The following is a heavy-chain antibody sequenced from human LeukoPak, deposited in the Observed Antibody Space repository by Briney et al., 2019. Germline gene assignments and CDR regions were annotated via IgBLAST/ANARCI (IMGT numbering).Heavy chain of an antibody. D-gene: IGHD3-9*01. V-gene: IGHV1-2*02. J-gene: IGHJ4*02. Sequence: ASVKVSCKASGYTFTGYYMHWVRQAPGQGLEWMGWINPNSGGTNYAQKFQGRVTMTRDTSISTAYMELSRLRSDDTAVYYCARPEGTGYSQDYWGQGTLVTVSS. CDR2: INPNSGGT. CDR3: ARPEGTGYSQDY. CDR1: GYTFTGYY.